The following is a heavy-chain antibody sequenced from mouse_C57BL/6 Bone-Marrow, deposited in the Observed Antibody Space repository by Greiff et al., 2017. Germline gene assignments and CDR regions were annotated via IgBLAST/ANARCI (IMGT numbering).Heavy chain of an antibody. D-gene: IGHD1-1*01. CDR3: AREDGSSPYYAMDY. CDR1: GYTFTSYW. CDR2: IDPSDSYT. Sequence: VQLQQPGAELVRPGTSVKLSCKASGYTFTSYWMHWVKQRPGQGLEWIGVIDPSDSYTNYNQKFKGKDTLTVDTSSSTAYMQLSSLTSEDSAVYYCAREDGSSPYYAMDYWGQGTSVTVSS. V-gene: IGHV1-59*01. J-gene: IGHJ4*01.